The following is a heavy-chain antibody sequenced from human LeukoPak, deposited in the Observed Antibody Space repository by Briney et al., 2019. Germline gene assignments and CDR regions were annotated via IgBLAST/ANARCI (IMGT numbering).Heavy chain of an antibody. CDR3: ARYRIAAAGTEYYYMHL. CDR2: INTYNGNT. V-gene: IGHV1-18*01. CDR1: GYTFTRYG. J-gene: IGHJ6*03. Sequence: GTSVKLSRKASGYTFTRYGISWVRKPPGQGLERMGWINTYNGNTHSPKKLPGRVTMPTDTSTSTPYIELRTLRPDDTAVYYCARYRIAAAGTEYYYMHLWGKGTTVTVSS. D-gene: IGHD6-13*01.